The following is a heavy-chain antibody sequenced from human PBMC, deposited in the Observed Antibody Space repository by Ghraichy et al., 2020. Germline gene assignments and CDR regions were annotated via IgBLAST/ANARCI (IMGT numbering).Heavy chain of an antibody. CDR2: INPNSGGT. CDR1: GYTFTGFS. Sequence: ASVKVSCKASGYTFTGFSMHWVRQAPGQGLEWMGWINPNSGGTNYAQKFQGRVTMTKDTSISTAYMELSRLRSDDTAVSYCAKVKGDELHGYYYYGMDVWGQGTTVTVSS. CDR3: AKVKGDELHGYYYYGMDV. J-gene: IGHJ6*02. D-gene: IGHD1-7*01. V-gene: IGHV1-2*02.